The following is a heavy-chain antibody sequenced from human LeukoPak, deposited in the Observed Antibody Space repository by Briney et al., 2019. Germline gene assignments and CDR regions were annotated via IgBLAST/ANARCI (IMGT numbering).Heavy chain of an antibody. D-gene: IGHD6-13*01. J-gene: IGHJ6*02. CDR1: GGSLSRYY. CDR3: ARRLTSSSWFYGMDV. CDR2: IHNSGST. Sequence: SETLSLTCTVPGGSLSRYYWSWIRQPPGKGLEWIGWLGYIHNSGSTSYSPSLRSRVSISVDASKSQISLMLNSVTAADTAVYFCARRLTSSSWFYGMDVWGQGTTVTVSS. V-gene: IGHV4-4*09.